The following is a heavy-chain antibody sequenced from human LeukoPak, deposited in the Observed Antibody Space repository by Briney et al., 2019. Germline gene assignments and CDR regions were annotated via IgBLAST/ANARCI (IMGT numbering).Heavy chain of an antibody. CDR2: IYRDGSS. D-gene: IGHD3-9*01. V-gene: IGHV3-66*01. CDR3: ARSFYDILIGYYQYFDY. Sequence: GGSLSLSCVPSGLSGSINYMSWVRQAPGKGLEWVSVIYRDGSSYYAESVKGRFTISRDNSKNTLYIQMNSLRAEDTAVYYCARSFYDILIGYYQYFDYWGQGTLVTVSS. J-gene: IGHJ4*02. CDR1: GLSGSINY.